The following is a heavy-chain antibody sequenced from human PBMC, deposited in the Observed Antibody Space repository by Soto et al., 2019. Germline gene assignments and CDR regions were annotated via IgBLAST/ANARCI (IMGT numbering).Heavy chain of an antibody. D-gene: IGHD4-17*01. V-gene: IGHV3-23*01. CDR2: IWNSGHST. J-gene: IGHJ3*02. CDR1: GFTFSTYA. CDR3: ARDPNGDFIGAFDI. Sequence: GWSLRLSCATSGFTFSTYAMTWVRQAPGKGLQWVSSIWNSGHSTNYVDSVKGRFTISRDNSKNTLYLQVNSLRAEDTAIYYCARDPNGDFIGAFDIWGQGIMVTV.